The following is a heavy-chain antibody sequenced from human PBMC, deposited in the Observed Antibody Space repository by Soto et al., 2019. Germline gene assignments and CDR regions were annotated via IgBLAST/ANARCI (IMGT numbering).Heavy chain of an antibody. Sequence: QVQLVQSGAEVKKPGASVKVSCKASGNTFTSYDINWVRQATGQGLEWMGWMNPNIGNTGYAQKFQGRVTMTRNTSISTAYMDLSSLRSEDTAVYYCARGPPSSWCGLPLLYDGMDVWGQGTTVTVSS. CDR2: MNPNIGNT. D-gene: IGHD6-13*01. V-gene: IGHV1-8*01. CDR3: ARGPPSSWCGLPLLYDGMDV. CDR1: GNTFTSYD. J-gene: IGHJ6*02.